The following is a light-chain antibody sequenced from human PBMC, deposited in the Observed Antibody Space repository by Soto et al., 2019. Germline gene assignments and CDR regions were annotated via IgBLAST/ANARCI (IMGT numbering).Light chain of an antibody. CDR3: MQALQTPYT. Sequence: DFVMTQSPLSLSVTPGESASISCRSSQSLLHSNGYDYLDWYLQRPGQSPQLLIDLSSNRASGVPDRFSGSGSGTDFTLKISGVEAEDVGVYYCMQALQTPYTFGQGTKLEI. V-gene: IGKV2-28*01. CDR1: QSLLHSNGYDY. J-gene: IGKJ2*01. CDR2: LSS.